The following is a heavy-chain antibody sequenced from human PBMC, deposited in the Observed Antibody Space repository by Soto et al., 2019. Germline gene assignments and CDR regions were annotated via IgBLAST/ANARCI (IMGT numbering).Heavy chain of an antibody. J-gene: IGHJ4*02. CDR2: ISAHNGNT. D-gene: IGHD1-1*01. CDR1: GYTFTSYG. Sequence: QVHLVQSGAEVKKPGASVKVSCKASGYTFTSYGITWVRQAPGQGLEWMGWISAHNGNTDYAQKLQGRVIVTRDPSTSTAYMELRGLISGDAAVYYCARGRYGDYWGQGALVTVSS. V-gene: IGHV1-18*01. CDR3: ARGRYGDY.